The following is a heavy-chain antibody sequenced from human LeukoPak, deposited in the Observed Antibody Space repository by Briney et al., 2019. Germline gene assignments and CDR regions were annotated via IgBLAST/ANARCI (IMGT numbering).Heavy chain of an antibody. V-gene: IGHV1-18*01. CDR3: AKGGITIFGVDQGYFDY. J-gene: IGHJ4*02. CDR2: ISAYNGNT. CDR1: GYTFTSYG. D-gene: IGHD3-3*01. Sequence: ASVKVSCKASGYTFTSYGISWVRQAPGQGLEWMGWISAYNGNTNYAQKLQGRVTMTTDTSTSTAYMELRSLRSEDTAVYYCAKGGITIFGVDQGYFDYWGQGTLVTVSS.